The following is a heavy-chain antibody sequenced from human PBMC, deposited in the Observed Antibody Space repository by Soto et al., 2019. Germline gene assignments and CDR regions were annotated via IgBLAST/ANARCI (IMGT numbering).Heavy chain of an antibody. CDR1: GGSISSYY. D-gene: IGHD3-3*01. V-gene: IGHV4-59*01. CDR3: ARGNYGVTIFGVVTPSYYMDV. CDR2: IYYSGST. J-gene: IGHJ6*03. Sequence: PSGALSLTCTVSGGSISSYYWSWIRQPPGKGLEWIGYIYYSGSTNYNPSLKSRVTISVDTSKNQFSLKLSSVTAADTAVYYCARGNYGVTIFGVVTPSYYMDVWGKGTTVTVSS.